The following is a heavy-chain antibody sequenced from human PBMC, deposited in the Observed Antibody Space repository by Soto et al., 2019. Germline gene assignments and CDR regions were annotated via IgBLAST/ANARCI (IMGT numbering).Heavy chain of an antibody. D-gene: IGHD2-15*01. Sequence: VKVSCKASGGTFSSYAISWVRQAPGQGLEWMGGIIPIFGTANYAQKFQGRVTITADESTSTAYMELSSLRSEDTAVYYCARASVRRDIVVAVAATHYYYYGMDVWGQGTTVTVSS. CDR3: ARASVRRDIVVAVAATHYYYYGMDV. V-gene: IGHV1-69*01. J-gene: IGHJ6*02. CDR2: IIPIFGTA. CDR1: GGTFSSYA.